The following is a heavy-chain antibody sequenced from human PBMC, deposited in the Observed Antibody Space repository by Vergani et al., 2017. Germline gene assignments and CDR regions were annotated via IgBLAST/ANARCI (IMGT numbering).Heavy chain of an antibody. CDR1: GGSFSGYY. J-gene: IGHJ1*01. Sequence: QVQLPQWGAGLLKPSETLSLTCAVYGGSFSGYYWSWIRQPPGKGLEWIGEINHSGSTNYNPSLKSRVTISVDTSKNQFSLKLSSVTAADTAVYYCARGRGAYDDKSLGEYFQHWGQGTLVTLSS. CDR3: ARGRGAYDDKSLGEYFQH. D-gene: IGHD5-12*01. V-gene: IGHV4-34*01. CDR2: INHSGST.